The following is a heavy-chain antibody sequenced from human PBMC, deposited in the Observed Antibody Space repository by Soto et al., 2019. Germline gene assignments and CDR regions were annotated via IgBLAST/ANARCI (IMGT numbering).Heavy chain of an antibody. CDR3: ARDKGPLTGTTVFDY. J-gene: IGHJ4*02. V-gene: IGHV3-33*01. D-gene: IGHD1-7*01. CDR1: GFTFSSYG. Sequence: PGGSLRLSCAASGFTFSSYGMHWVRQAPGKGLEWVAVIWYDGSNKYYADSVKGRFTISRDNSKNTLYLQMNSLRAEDTAVYYCARDKGPLTGTTVFDYWGQGTLVTVSS. CDR2: IWYDGSNK.